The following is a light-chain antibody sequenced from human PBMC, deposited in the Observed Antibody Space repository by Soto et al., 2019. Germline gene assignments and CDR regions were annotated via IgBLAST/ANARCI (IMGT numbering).Light chain of an antibody. Sequence: DIQLTQSLSSLSASVGDRVTITCRASQGISSYLAWYQQKPGKAPKLLIYAASTLQSGVPSRFSGSGSGTGFTLTISSLHPEDFATYYCQHHNGSPRTFGQGTKVEIK. J-gene: IGKJ1*01. CDR2: AAS. V-gene: IGKV1-9*01. CDR1: QGISSY. CDR3: QHHNGSPRT.